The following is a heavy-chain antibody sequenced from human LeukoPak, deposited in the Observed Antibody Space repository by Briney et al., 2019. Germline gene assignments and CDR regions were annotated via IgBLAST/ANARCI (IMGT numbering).Heavy chain of an antibody. D-gene: IGHD3-10*01. CDR2: ISGSGGST. V-gene: IGHV3-23*01. Sequence: GGSLRLSCAASGFTFSSYAMSWVRQARGKGLEWVSAISGSGGSTYYADSVKGRFTISRDNSKNTLYLQMNSLRAEDTAVYYCAKDHDEGTYYYGSGSPDYWGQGTLVTVSS. CDR3: AKDHDEGTYYYGSGSPDY. CDR1: GFTFSSYA. J-gene: IGHJ4*02.